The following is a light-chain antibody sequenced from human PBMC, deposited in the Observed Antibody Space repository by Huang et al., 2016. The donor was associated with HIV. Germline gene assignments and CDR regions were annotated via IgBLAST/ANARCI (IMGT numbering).Light chain of an antibody. CDR2: AAS. CDR3: QQSYTTPPT. CDR1: QSISNY. J-gene: IGKJ1*01. Sequence: DIQMTQSPSSLSASVGDRVTITCRASQSISNYLNWYQQRPGKAPKLLSSAASSLQSGVSSRFSGSGSGTDFTLSISSLQAEDFVTYYCQQSYTTPPTFGHGTKVEVK. V-gene: IGKV1-39*01.